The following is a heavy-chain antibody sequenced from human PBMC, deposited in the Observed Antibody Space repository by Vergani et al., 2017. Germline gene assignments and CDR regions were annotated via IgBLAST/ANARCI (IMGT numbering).Heavy chain of an antibody. CDR3: ARRDSSSPALDY. V-gene: IGHV3-48*04. D-gene: IGHD6-6*01. Sequence: EVQLVESGGGLVQPGGSLRLSCAASGSTFSSYAMNWVRQAPGKGLEWVSYISRSSSTIYYADSVKGRFTISRDNAKNSLYLDMSSLRAEDTAVYYCARRDSSSPALDYWGQGTLVTVSS. J-gene: IGHJ4*02. CDR1: GSTFSSYA. CDR2: ISRSSSTI.